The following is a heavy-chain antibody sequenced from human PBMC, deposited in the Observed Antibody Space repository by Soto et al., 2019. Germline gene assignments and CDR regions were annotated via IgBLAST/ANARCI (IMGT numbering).Heavy chain of an antibody. CDR2: IWYDGSNK. CDR1: GFTFSSYG. Sequence: GGSLRLSCAASGFTFSSYGMHWVRQAPGKGLEWVAVIWYDGSNKYYADSVKGRFTISRDNSKNTLYLQMNSLRAEDTAVYYCARDGTRQLFDPWGQGTLVTVSS. CDR3: ARDGTRQLFDP. J-gene: IGHJ5*02. D-gene: IGHD6-6*01. V-gene: IGHV3-33*01.